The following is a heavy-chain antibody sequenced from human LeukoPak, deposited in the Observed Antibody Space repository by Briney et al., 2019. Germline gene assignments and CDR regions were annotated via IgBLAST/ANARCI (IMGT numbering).Heavy chain of an antibody. Sequence: GGSLRLSCAASGFTFSSYAMSWVRQAPGKGLEWVSAISGGGGSTYYADSVKGRFTISRDNSKNTLYLQMNSLRAEDTAVYYCAKDVGWYSGSSPDAFDIWGQGTMVTVSS. J-gene: IGHJ3*02. V-gene: IGHV3-23*01. CDR3: AKDVGWYSGSSPDAFDI. D-gene: IGHD1-26*01. CDR1: GFTFSSYA. CDR2: ISGGGGST.